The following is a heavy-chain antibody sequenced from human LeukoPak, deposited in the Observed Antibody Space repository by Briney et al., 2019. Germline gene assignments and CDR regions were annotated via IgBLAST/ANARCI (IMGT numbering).Heavy chain of an antibody. J-gene: IGHJ5*02. V-gene: IGHV3-48*02. CDR1: GFTFSSYS. CDR3: AGQYSSSWYWFDP. Sequence: GGSLRLSCAASGFTFSSYSMNWVRQAPGKGLEWVSYISSSSSTIYYADSVKGRFTISRDNAKNSLYLQMNSLRDEDTAVYYCAGQYSSSWYWFDPWGQGTRVTVSS. D-gene: IGHD6-13*01. CDR2: ISSSSSTI.